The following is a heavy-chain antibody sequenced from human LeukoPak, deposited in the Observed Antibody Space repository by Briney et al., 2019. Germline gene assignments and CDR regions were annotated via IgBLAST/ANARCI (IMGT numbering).Heavy chain of an antibody. CDR1: GGTFSSYA. D-gene: IGHD1-26*01. CDR2: IIPIFGTA. J-gene: IGHJ3*02. Sequence: SVKVSRKASGGTFSSYAISWVRQAPGQGLEWMGGIIPIFGTANYAQKFQGRVTITADESTSTAYMELSSLRSEDTAAYYCARAPDMGDAFDIWGQGTMVTVSS. CDR3: ARAPDMGDAFDI. V-gene: IGHV1-69*01.